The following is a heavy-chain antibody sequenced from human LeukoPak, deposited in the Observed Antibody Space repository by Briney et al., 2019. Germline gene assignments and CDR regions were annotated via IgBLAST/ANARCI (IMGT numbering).Heavy chain of an antibody. CDR1: GYTFTSYG. CDR2: ISAYNGNT. V-gene: IGHV1-18*01. CDR3: ARDGSRGYSSPPDY. Sequence: GASVKVSCKSSGYTFTSYGISWVRQAPGQALEWMGWISAYNGNTNYAQKLQGRDTMTTDTSTSTAYMELRSLRSDDTAVYYCARDGSRGYSSPPDYWGQGTLVTVSS. D-gene: IGHD6-13*01. J-gene: IGHJ4*02.